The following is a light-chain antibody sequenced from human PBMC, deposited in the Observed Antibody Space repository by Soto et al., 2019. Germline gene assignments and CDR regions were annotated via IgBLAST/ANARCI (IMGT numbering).Light chain of an antibody. J-gene: IGKJ1*01. V-gene: IGKV3-15*01. CDR2: GAS. CDR3: QLYNNWPPWT. CDR1: QSVSSN. Sequence: EIVMTQSPATLSVSPGDTATLSCWASQSVSSNLAWYQQKPGQAPRLLIYGASIRATGVPARFSGSGSGTEFTLTISSLQSEDFVVYYCQLYNNWPPWTFGQGTKVEIK.